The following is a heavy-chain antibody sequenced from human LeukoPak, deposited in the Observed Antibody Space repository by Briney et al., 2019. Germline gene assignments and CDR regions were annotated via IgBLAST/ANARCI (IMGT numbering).Heavy chain of an antibody. CDR2: INPNSGGT. V-gene: IGHV1-2*02. CDR3: ARGPTYGDYVLYYYYYMDV. D-gene: IGHD4-17*01. CDR1: GYTFTGYD. Sequence: ASVKVSCKASGYTFTGYDMHWVRQAPGQGLEWMGWINPNSGGTNYAQKFQGRVTMTRDTSISTAYMELSRLRSDDTAVYYCARGPTYGDYVLYYYYYMDVWGKGTTVTISS. J-gene: IGHJ6*03.